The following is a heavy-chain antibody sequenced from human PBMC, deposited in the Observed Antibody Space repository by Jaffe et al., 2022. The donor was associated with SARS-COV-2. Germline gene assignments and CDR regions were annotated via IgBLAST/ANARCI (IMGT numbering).Heavy chain of an antibody. CDR3: AKDKYYYDSSGCLDY. D-gene: IGHD3-22*01. Sequence: QVQLVESGGGVVQPGRSLRLSCAASGFTFSSYGMHWVRQAPGKGLEWVAVISYDGSNKYYADSVKGRFTISRDNSKNTLYLQMNSLRAEDTAVYYCAKDKYYYDSSGCLDYWGQGTLVTVSS. J-gene: IGHJ4*02. V-gene: IGHV3-30*18. CDR2: ISYDGSNK. CDR1: GFTFSSYG.